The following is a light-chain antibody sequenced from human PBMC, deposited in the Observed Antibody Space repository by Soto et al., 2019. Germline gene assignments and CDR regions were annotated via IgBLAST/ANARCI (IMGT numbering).Light chain of an antibody. V-gene: IGKV3D-20*02. CDR3: QQRSDWPRT. CDR2: GAS. CDR1: QSVSSSY. J-gene: IGKJ1*01. Sequence: EIVLTQSPGTLSLSPGERATLSCIASQSVSSSYLAWYQQKPGQAPRLLIYGASSRATGIPDRFSGSGSGTDFTLTISRLEPEDFAVYYCQQRSDWPRTFGQGTKVDIK.